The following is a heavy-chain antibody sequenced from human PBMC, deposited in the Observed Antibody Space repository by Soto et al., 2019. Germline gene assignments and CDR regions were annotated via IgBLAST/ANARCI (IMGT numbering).Heavy chain of an antibody. J-gene: IGHJ6*03. CDR1: GYSFTSYW. V-gene: IGHV5-51*01. CDR3: ARQGDELPPNYMDV. Sequence: PGESLKISCKGSGYSFTSYWICCLRQMPWKGLEWMGIIYACDSDTRYSPSFQGQDTISADKSISTAYLQWSSLKASDNAMYYCARQGDELPPNYMDVWGKGTTVTVSS. D-gene: IGHD1-7*01. CDR2: IYACDSDT.